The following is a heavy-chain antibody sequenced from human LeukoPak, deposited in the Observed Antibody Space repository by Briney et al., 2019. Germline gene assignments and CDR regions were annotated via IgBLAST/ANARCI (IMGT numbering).Heavy chain of an antibody. CDR1: GFTFTSYW. V-gene: IGHV3-74*01. Sequence: GGSLRLSCVASGFTFTSYWMHWVRQVPGKGLVWVSRIDSDDGSRDYADSVKGRFTISRDNAKNTVYLQMNSLRAEDTAVYYCARVGYYDILTGYYRAFDYWGQGTLVTVSS. CDR3: ARVGYYDILTGYYRAFDY. CDR2: IDSDDGSR. D-gene: IGHD3-9*01. J-gene: IGHJ4*02.